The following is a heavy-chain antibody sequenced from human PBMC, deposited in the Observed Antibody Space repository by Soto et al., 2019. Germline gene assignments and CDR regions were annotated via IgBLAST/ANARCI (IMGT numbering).Heavy chain of an antibody. Sequence: SETLSLTCAVSGHSISSGFYYWGWIRQPPGKGLEWIGSIYHSGSTYYNPSLKSRVTMSVDTSKNQLSLKLSSVTAADTAVYYCARVDVRVSARRYFDYWGQGTLVTVS. V-gene: IGHV4-38-2*01. CDR1: GHSISSGFYY. CDR2: IYHSGST. J-gene: IGHJ4*02. D-gene: IGHD6-6*01. CDR3: ARVDVRVSARRYFDY.